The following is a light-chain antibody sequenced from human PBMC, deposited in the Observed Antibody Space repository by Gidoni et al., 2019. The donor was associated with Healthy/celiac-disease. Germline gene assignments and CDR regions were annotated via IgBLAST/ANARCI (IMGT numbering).Light chain of an antibody. CDR1: RSNIGSNY. V-gene: IGLV1-47*01. J-gene: IGLJ3*02. CDR2: RNN. CDR3: AAWDDSLSGWV. Sequence: QSVPTQPPSASGPPGQRVTISCSGSRSNIGSNYVYWYQQLPGTAPKLLIYRNNQRPSGVPDRFSGSKSGTSASLAISGLRSEDEADYYCAAWDDSLSGWVFGGGTKLTVL.